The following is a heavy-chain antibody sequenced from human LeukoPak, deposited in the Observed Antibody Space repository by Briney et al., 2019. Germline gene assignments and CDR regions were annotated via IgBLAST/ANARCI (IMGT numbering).Heavy chain of an antibody. CDR1: GFTFSTYS. CDR3: ARDFHRDNHPFDI. V-gene: IGHV3-21*01. CDR2: ISTSSSDM. J-gene: IGHJ3*02. Sequence: GVSLRLSCAASGFTFSTYSMNWVRQAPGKGLEWVSSISTSSSDMHYADSVKGRFTISRDNAKNSLYLQMNSLRAEHTAVYHRARDFHRDNHPFDIWPQGTMLTVSS. D-gene: IGHD1-14*01.